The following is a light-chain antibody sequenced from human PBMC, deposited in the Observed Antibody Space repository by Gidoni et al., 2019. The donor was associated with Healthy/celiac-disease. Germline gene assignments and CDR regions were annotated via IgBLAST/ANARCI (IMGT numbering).Light chain of an antibody. Sequence: DIQMTQSPSSVSASVGDRVTITCRASQDISNWLAWYQQKPGKAPKLLIYAASSLQTGVPSRFSGSGSGTDFTLTINTLQPEDFATYYWQQANSFPRTFGPGTKVDIK. J-gene: IGKJ3*01. CDR3: QQANSFPRT. V-gene: IGKV1-12*01. CDR1: QDISNW. CDR2: AAS.